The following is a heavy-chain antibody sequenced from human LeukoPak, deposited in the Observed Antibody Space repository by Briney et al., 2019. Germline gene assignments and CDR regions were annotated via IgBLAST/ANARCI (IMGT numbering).Heavy chain of an antibody. CDR1: GYTFTSYG. CDR2: IITYNGNT. Sequence: GASVKVSCKASGYTFTSYGISWVRQAPGQGLEWMGYIITYNGNTNYAQKLQGRVTMTTDTSTSTAYMELRSLRSDDTAVYYCARDSDSSGYYPGDYWGQGTLVTVSS. D-gene: IGHD3-22*01. CDR3: ARDSDSSGYYPGDY. J-gene: IGHJ4*02. V-gene: IGHV1-18*01.